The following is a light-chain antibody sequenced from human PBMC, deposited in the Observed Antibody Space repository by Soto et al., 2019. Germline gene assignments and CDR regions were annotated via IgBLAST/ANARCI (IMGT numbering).Light chain of an antibody. CDR2: DAS. V-gene: IGKV1-5*01. J-gene: IGKJ1*01. CDR3: QQYYSYWT. Sequence: DIQMTQSPSSLSASVGDRVTITCRASQSISTFLNWYQQKPGKAPKLLIFDASTLENGVPARFSGSRSGPEFSLTISSLQPDDFATYYCQQYYSYWTFGQGTKVDIK. CDR1: QSISTF.